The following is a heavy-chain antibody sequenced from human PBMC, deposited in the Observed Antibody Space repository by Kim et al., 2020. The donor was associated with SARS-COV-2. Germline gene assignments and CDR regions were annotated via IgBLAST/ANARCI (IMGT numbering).Heavy chain of an antibody. CDR2: A. Sequence: ANYAQKVQGRVTITADESTSTAYMELSSLRSEDTAVYYCARDQQLGSLDYWGQGTLVTVSS. V-gene: IGHV1-69*01. CDR3: ARDQQLGSLDY. D-gene: IGHD6-6*01. J-gene: IGHJ4*02.